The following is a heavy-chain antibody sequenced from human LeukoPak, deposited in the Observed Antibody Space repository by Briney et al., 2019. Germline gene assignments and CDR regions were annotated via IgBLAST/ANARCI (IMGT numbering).Heavy chain of an antibody. Sequence: AASVTVSCKASGGTFSSYAISWVRQAPGQGLEWMGWISAYNGNTNYAQKLQGRVTMTTDTSTSTAYMELRGLRSDDTAVYYCARVPAALPDYWGQGTLVTVSS. D-gene: IGHD2-2*02. CDR2: ISAYNGNT. V-gene: IGHV1-18*01. J-gene: IGHJ4*02. CDR1: GGTFSSYA. CDR3: ARVPAALPDY.